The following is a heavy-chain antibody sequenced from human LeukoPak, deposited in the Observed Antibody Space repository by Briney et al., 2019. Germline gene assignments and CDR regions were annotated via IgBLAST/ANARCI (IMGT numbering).Heavy chain of an antibody. J-gene: IGHJ6*03. CDR2: IYYSGST. V-gene: IGHV4-59*01. CDR1: GGSISSYY. D-gene: IGHD2-15*01. CDR3: VREHPHQYCSGGSCYNYYYYMDV. Sequence: SETLSLTCTVSGGSISSYYWSWIRQPPGKGLEWIGYIYYSGSTNYNPSLKSRVTISVDTSKNQFSLKLSSVTAADTAVYYCVREHPHQYCSGGSCYNYYYYMDVWGKGTTVTVSS.